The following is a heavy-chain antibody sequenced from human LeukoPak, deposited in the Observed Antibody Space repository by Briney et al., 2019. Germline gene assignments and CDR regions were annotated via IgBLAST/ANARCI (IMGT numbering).Heavy chain of an antibody. D-gene: IGHD4-17*01. V-gene: IGHV1-24*01. Sequence: ASVKVSCKVSGYTLTELSMHWVRQAPGKGLEWMGGFDPEDGETIYAQKFQGRVTMTEDTSTDTAYMELSSLRSEDTAVYYCATFSWLYGDTPRRHFDLWGRGTLVTVSS. CDR2: FDPEDGET. CDR1: GYTLTELS. J-gene: IGHJ2*01. CDR3: ATFSWLYGDTPRRHFDL.